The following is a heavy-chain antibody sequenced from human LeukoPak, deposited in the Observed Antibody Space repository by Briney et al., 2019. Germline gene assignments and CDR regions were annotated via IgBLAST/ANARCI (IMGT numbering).Heavy chain of an antibody. Sequence: SETLSLTCTVSGDSISGKTYSWGWVRQPPGKGLEWIGYVYYSENTYYNPSLKSRVTISVDTSRIQFSLKLSSVTAADTAVYYCVRYRSGSNRFDYWGQGTLVTVSS. CDR2: VYYSENT. V-gene: IGHV4-39*01. CDR1: GDSISGKTYS. D-gene: IGHD6-19*01. J-gene: IGHJ4*02. CDR3: VRYRSGSNRFDY.